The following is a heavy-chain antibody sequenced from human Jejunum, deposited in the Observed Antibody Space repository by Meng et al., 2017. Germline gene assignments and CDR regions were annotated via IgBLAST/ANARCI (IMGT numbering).Heavy chain of an antibody. CDR2: ISSSDDST. Sequence: GGSLSLSCVPSGLTFSTYTINWVRHAPGKGLEWVSSISSSDDSTYYGDSVKGHFTISRDNAKNSLYLQMNSLRAEDTAVYYCARGPDLSGRYYVGDLWGRGTMVTVSS. J-gene: IGHJ5*02. CDR1: GLTFSTYT. CDR3: ARGPDLSGRYYVGDL. V-gene: IGHV3-21*06. D-gene: IGHD3-10*01.